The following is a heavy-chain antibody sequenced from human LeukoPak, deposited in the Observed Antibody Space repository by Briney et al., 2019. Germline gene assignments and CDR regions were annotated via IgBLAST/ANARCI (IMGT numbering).Heavy chain of an antibody. Sequence: ASVKVSCKASGYTFTSNYMHWVRQAPGQGLEWMGWINPNTGSTNFAQKFQGRVAMMRATSITTFYMELNSLRSDDTAVYYCARSVSISSMFDYWGQGTLIPVSS. V-gene: IGHV1-2*02. CDR1: GYTFTSNY. D-gene: IGHD2-21*01. CDR3: ARSVSISSMFDY. J-gene: IGHJ4*02. CDR2: INPNTGST.